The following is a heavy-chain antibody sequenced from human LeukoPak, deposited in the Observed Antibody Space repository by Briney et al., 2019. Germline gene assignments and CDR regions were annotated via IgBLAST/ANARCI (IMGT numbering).Heavy chain of an antibody. J-gene: IGHJ4*02. Sequence: PSETLSLTCTVSGGSISSSSYYWGWIRQPPGKGLEWIGSIYYSGSTYYNPSLKSRVTISVDTSKNQFTLKLSSVTAADTAVYYCARATDYYGLYYFDYWGQGTLVTVSS. CDR3: ARATDYYGLYYFDY. D-gene: IGHD3-10*01. V-gene: IGHV4-39*06. CDR1: GGSISSSSYY. CDR2: IYYSGST.